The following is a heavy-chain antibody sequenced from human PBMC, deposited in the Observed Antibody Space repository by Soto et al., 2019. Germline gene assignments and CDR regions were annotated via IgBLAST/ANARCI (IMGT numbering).Heavy chain of an antibody. CDR1: GGTFSSYA. D-gene: IGHD2-2*01. V-gene: IGHV1-69*01. CDR2: IIPISGTA. J-gene: IGHJ6*02. Sequence: QVQLVQSGAEVKKPGSSVKVSCKAPGGTFSSYAISWVRQAPGQGLEWMGGIIPISGTANYAQKFQGRATITADESTSTAYMELSSRRSEDTAVYYCARSQGSSTSLEIYYYYYYGMDVWGQGTTVTVSS. CDR3: ARSQGSSTSLEIYYYYYYGMDV.